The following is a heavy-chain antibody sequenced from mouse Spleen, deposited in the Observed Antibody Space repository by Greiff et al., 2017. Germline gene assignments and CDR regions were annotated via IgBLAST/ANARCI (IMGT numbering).Heavy chain of an antibody. CDR2: ISSGGGNT. Sequence: EVKVEESGGGLVKLGGSLKLSCAASGFTFSSYAMSWVRQTPEKRLEWVATISSGGGNTYYPDSVKGRFTISRDNAKNTLYLQMSSLKSEDTAMYYCARLPFYGYAMDYWGQGTSVTVSS. J-gene: IGHJ4*01. V-gene: IGHV5-9*04. D-gene: IGHD2-10*01. CDR1: GFTFSSYA. CDR3: ARLPFYGYAMDY.